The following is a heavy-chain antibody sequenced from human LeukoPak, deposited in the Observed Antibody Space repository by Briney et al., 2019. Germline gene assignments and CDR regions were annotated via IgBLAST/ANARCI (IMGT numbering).Heavy chain of an antibody. J-gene: IGHJ5*02. CDR2: IIPIFGTA. Sequence: ASVKVSCKASGGTFSSYAISWVRQAPGQGLEWMGGIIPIFGTANYAQKFQGRVTITADKSTSTAYMELSSLRSEDTAVYYCARRPRGSRLYGDYGNWFDPWGQGTLVTVSS. V-gene: IGHV1-69*06. CDR3: ARRPRGSRLYGDYGNWFDP. CDR1: GGTFSSYA. D-gene: IGHD4-17*01.